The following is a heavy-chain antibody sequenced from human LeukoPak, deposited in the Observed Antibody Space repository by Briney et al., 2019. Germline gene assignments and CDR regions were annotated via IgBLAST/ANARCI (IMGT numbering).Heavy chain of an antibody. V-gene: IGHV1-2*02. CDR2: INPNSGGT. D-gene: IGHD2-21*02. CDR1: GYTFTGYY. Sequence: ASVKVSCKASGYTFTGYYMHWVRQAPGQGLEWMGWINPNSGGTNYAQKFQGRVTMTRDTSISTAYMELSRLRSDDTAVYYCATRPPIYCGGDCYCFDYWGQGTLVTVSS. J-gene: IGHJ4*02. CDR3: ATRPPIYCGGDCYCFDY.